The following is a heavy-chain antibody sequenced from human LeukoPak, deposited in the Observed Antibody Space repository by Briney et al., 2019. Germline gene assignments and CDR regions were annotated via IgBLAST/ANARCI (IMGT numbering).Heavy chain of an antibody. V-gene: IGHV3-66*01. CDR1: GFTFSSHA. CDR2: IYSGGTT. CDR3: ARDQASSWFFDY. J-gene: IGHJ4*02. D-gene: IGHD6-13*01. Sequence: SGGSLRLSCAASGFTFSSHAMSWVRQAPGKGLEWVSVIYSGGTTYYADSVKGRFTISRDNSKNTLYLQMNSLRAEDTAVYYCARDQASSWFFDYWGQGTLVTVSS.